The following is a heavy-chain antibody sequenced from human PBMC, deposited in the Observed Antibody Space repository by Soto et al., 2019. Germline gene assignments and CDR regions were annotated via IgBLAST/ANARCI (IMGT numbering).Heavy chain of an antibody. CDR3: ARHRPQEDGKKKGFDY. V-gene: IGHV4-39*01. CDR1: GDSISSAGYS. J-gene: IGHJ4*02. CDR2: ISYTGNT. Sequence: PSETLSLTCTVSGDSISSAGYSWGWIRQPPGKGLEYIGTISYTGNTYYNSYLMSRVTISLDTSKNQFSLKLTSVTAADTVFFYCARHRPQEDGKKKGFDYGGQGPLVTVPS. D-gene: IGHD2-15*01.